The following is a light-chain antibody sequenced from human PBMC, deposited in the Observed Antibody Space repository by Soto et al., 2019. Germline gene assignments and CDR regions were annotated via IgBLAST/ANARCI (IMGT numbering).Light chain of an antibody. Sequence: IVLTQSPGTLSLSPWERATLSCRASQSVSSYLAWYQQKPGQAPRLLMYDASSRATGIPDRFSGSGSGTDFTLTISRLEPEDFAVYYCQQYSSSRTFGQGTKVDIK. CDR2: DAS. J-gene: IGKJ1*01. V-gene: IGKV3-20*01. CDR1: QSVSSY. CDR3: QQYSSSRT.